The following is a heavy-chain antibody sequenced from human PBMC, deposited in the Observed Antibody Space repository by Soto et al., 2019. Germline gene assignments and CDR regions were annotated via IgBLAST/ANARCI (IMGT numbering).Heavy chain of an antibody. Sequence: QVQLQESGPGLVKPSGTLSLTCDVSGGSISSSNWWSWVGQPPGKGLEWIGDIYHSGSTNYNPSLHSRVTISVYKSKNQFHLKLSAVTASDAAVYYCAIIRSGGRHFDIWRHGTLVTVS. J-gene: IGHJ4*01. D-gene: IGHD2-15*01. CDR1: GGSISSSNW. CDR2: IYHSGST. V-gene: IGHV4-4*02. CDR3: AIIRSGGRHFDI.